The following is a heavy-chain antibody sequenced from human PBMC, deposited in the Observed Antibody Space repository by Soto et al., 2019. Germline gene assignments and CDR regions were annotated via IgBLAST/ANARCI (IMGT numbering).Heavy chain of an antibody. CDR2: IGSTGVST. CDR1: GFIFSSYA. D-gene: IGHD5-12*01. CDR3: AKDPGVVAIHYFDY. Sequence: EVQVLESGGGLVQPGGSLRLSCAASGFIFSSYAMNWVRQAPGKGLEWVSGIGSTGVSTYYADSVKGRFTISRDNSNNMLYLHMDSLTAADTAVYYCAKDPGVVAIHYFDYWGQATLLTVSS. J-gene: IGHJ4*02. V-gene: IGHV3-23*01.